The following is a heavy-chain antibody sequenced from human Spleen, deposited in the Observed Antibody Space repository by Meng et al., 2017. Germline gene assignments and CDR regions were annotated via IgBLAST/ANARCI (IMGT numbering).Heavy chain of an antibody. CDR3: VRDEDISAAGYLCGDY. CDR2: IHPISDDT. Sequence: QRRRRPCEDEVNKPGGPVKCSCKPSAYTFTAYNIHWGRQAPGQGLEWMGRIHPISDDTHDAQKFHDRVTMTSHTSISTAYKELSRLRSDETAVYYCVRDEDISAAGYLCGDYWGQETLVTVSS. J-gene: IGHJ4*02. V-gene: IGHV1-2*06. CDR1: AYTFTAYN. D-gene: IGHD6-13*01.